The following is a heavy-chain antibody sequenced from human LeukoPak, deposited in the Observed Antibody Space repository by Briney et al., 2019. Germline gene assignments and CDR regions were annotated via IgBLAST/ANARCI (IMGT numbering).Heavy chain of an antibody. Sequence: GGSLRLSCAASGFTFSDYWMTWVRQAPGKGLEWVANINEDGSRWMYADSLRGRFTISRDNAKNSLYLQMDSLRAEDTAVYYCATSMVVAAFDYWGQGPLVTVSS. V-gene: IGHV3-7*01. CDR2: INEDGSRW. D-gene: IGHD2-15*01. CDR1: GFTFSDYW. CDR3: ATSMVVAAFDY. J-gene: IGHJ4*02.